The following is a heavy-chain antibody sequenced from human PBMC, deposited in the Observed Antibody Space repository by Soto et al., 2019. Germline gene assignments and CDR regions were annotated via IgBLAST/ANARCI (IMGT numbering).Heavy chain of an antibody. CDR1: GGTFSSYA. CDR2: IIPIFGTA. D-gene: IGHD3-3*01. J-gene: IGHJ4*02. Sequence: QVQLVQSGAEVKKPGSSVKVSCKASGGTFSSYAISWVRQAPGQGLEWMGGIIPIFGTANYAQKFQGRVTITADESTSTAYMELSSLRSEDTAVYYCATKVTYYDFWSGYQFDYWGQGTLVTVSS. CDR3: ATKVTYYDFWSGYQFDY. V-gene: IGHV1-69*12.